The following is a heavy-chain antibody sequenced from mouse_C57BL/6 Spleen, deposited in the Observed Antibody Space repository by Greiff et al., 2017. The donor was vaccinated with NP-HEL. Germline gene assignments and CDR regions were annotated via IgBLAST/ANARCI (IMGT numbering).Heavy chain of an antibody. J-gene: IGHJ4*01. V-gene: IGHV1-69*01. CDR2: IDPSDSYT. D-gene: IGHD2-2*01. CDR3: AGGEGYDWAMDY. Sequence: QVQLQQPGAELVMPGASVKLSCKASGYTFTSYWMHWVKQRPGQGLEWIGEIDPSDSYTNYNQKFKGKSTLPVDKSSSTAYMQLSSRTSEDSAVYYCAGGEGYDWAMDYWGQGTSVTVSS. CDR1: GYTFTSYW.